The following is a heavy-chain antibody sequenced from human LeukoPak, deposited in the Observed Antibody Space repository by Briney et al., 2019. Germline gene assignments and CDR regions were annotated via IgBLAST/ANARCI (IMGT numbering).Heavy chain of an antibody. Sequence: ASVNVSCKASGYTFTSYGISWVRQAPGQGLEWMGWISAYNGNTNYAQKLQGRVTMTTDTSTSTAYMERRSLRSDDPAVYYCARGGGEYCSSTSCYFDWFDPWGQGTLVTVSS. D-gene: IGHD2-2*01. CDR2: ISAYNGNT. J-gene: IGHJ5*02. CDR1: GYTFTSYG. V-gene: IGHV1-18*01. CDR3: ARGGGEYCSSTSCYFDWFDP.